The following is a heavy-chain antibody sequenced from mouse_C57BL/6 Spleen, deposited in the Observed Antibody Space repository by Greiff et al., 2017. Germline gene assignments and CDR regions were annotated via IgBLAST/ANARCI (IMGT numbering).Heavy chain of an antibody. CDR1: GFTFSSYA. V-gene: IGHV5-4*01. CDR3: AREGGYDYDGPAWFAY. Sequence: EVQVVESGGGLVKPGGSLKLSCAASGFTFSSYAMSWVRQTPEKRLEWVATISDGGSYTYYPDNVTGRFTISRDNAKNNLYLQMSHLKSEDTAMYYCAREGGYDYDGPAWFAYWGQGTLVTVSA. D-gene: IGHD2-4*01. J-gene: IGHJ3*01. CDR2: ISDGGSYT.